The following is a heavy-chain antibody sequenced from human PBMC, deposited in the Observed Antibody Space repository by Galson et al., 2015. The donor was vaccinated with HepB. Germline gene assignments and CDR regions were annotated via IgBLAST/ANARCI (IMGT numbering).Heavy chain of an antibody. CDR2: MNTNNGNS. Sequence: SVKVSCKASGYTFTTYDINWVRQAPGQGLEWIGWMNTNNGNSGHAQKFQGRVTMTRNTSVSTAYMELSSLRYEDTAVYYCTRGRRCSTTSCYAWFDHWGQGTLVTVSS. D-gene: IGHD2-2*01. V-gene: IGHV1-8*01. J-gene: IGHJ5*02. CDR1: GYTFTTYD. CDR3: TRGRRCSTTSCYAWFDH.